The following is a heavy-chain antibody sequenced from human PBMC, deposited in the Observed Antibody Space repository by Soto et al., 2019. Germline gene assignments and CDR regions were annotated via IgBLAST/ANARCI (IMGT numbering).Heavy chain of an antibody. CDR1: GFTFSSYA. CDR2: ISGSGGST. V-gene: IGHV3-23*01. J-gene: IGHJ6*02. D-gene: IGHD2-15*01. Sequence: GGSLRLSCAASGFTFSSYAMSWVRQAPGKGLEWVSAISGSGGSTYYADSVKGRFTISGDNSKNTLYLQMNSLRAEDTAVYYCAKEDSSSIVGYYYGMDVWGQGTTVTVSS. CDR3: AKEDSSSIVGYYYGMDV.